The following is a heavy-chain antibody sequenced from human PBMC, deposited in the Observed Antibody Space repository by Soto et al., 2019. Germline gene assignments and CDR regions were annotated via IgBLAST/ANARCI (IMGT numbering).Heavy chain of an antibody. J-gene: IGHJ3*01. D-gene: IGHD2-21*01. CDR1: GFTFSSYW. V-gene: IGHV3-74*01. CDR2: INSDGGRT. CDR3: ARGVREAYGPDF. Sequence: EVQLVESGGNLVQPGGSLRLSCAASGFTFSSYWIHWVRQAPGKGLVWVSRINSDGGRTNHADSVKGRFTISRDNAKNTLYLQMNSLRAEETAVYYCARGVREAYGPDFWGQGTMVTVSS.